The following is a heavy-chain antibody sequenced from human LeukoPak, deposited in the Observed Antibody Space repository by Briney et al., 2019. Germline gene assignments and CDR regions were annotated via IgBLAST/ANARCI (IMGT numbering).Heavy chain of an antibody. D-gene: IGHD3-9*01. CDR3: AKGGVLRYFDWLLYY. Sequence: GGSLRLSCAASGFTFSSYAMCWVRQAPGKGLEWVSAISGSGGSTYYADSVKGRFTISRDNSKNTLYLQMNSLSAEDTAVYYCAKGGVLRYFDWLLYYWGQGTLVIVSS. CDR1: GFTFSSYA. J-gene: IGHJ4*02. V-gene: IGHV3-23*01. CDR2: ISGSGGST.